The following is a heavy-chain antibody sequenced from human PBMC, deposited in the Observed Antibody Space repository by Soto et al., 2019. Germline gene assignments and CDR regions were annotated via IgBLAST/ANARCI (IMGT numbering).Heavy chain of an antibody. CDR3: ARRGSGSYYDY. J-gene: IGHJ4*02. CDR2: ISGSGDST. D-gene: IGHD1-26*01. CDR1: GFTFSSYA. Sequence: EVQLLESGGGLVQPGGSLRLSCAASGFTFSSYAMRWVRQAPVKGLEWVSAISGSGDSTYYADSVKGRFTISRDNSKNPLYLQMNSLRAEDKAVYYCARRGSGSYYDYWGQGTLVTVSS. V-gene: IGHV3-23*01.